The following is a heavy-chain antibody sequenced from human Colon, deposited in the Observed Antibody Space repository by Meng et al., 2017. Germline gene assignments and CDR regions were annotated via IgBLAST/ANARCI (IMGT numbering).Heavy chain of an antibody. CDR1: GFTFGTYW. CDR2: TSNDGSRT. D-gene: IGHD4-17*01. J-gene: IGHJ5*02. CDR3: ARDKIYGDYGGWLDP. V-gene: IGHV3-74*01. Sequence: GESLKISCAASGFTFGTYWMHWVRQAPGKGLEWVSRTSNDGSRTRYADSVKGRFTSSRDNAKNTLYLEMNSLRAEDTAMYYCARDKIYGDYGGWLDPWGQGTLVTVSS.